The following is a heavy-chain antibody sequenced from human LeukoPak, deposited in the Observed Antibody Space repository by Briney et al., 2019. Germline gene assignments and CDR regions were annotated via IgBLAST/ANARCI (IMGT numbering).Heavy chain of an antibody. D-gene: IGHD2/OR15-2a*01. CDR3: ATWAFYHNLDV. Sequence: GRSLRLSCAASGFTFDDYAMHWVRQAPGKGLEWVSGISWNSGSIGYADSVKGRFTISRDNAKNSLYLQMNSLRAEDTALYYCATWAFYHNLDVWGQGTTVIVSS. CDR2: ISWNSGSI. CDR1: GFTFDDYA. J-gene: IGHJ6*02. V-gene: IGHV3-9*01.